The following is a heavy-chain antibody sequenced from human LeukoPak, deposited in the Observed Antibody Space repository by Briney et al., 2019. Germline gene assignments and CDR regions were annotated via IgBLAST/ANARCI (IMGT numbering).Heavy chain of an antibody. V-gene: IGHV3-66*02. D-gene: IGHD3-22*01. CDR3: ARDGGYYYDSSGSTFDY. CDR1: GFTVSSNY. CDR2: IYSGGGT. Sequence: GGSLRLSCAASGFTVSSNYMSWVRQAPGKGLEWVSVIYSGGGTYYADSVKGRFTISRDNSKNTLYLQMNSLRAEDTAVYYCARDGGYYYDSSGSTFDYWGQGTLVTVSS. J-gene: IGHJ4*02.